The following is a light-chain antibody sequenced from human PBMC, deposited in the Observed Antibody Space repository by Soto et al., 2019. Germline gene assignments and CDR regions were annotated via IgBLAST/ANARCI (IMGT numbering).Light chain of an antibody. CDR1: QSVPKNY. J-gene: IGKJ1*01. V-gene: IGKV3-20*01. CDR3: HQYATSPQT. CDR2: GPS. Sequence: DIVLTQSPGTLSLSPGERATLSCRASQSVPKNYLAWYQQKPGQAPRLLIYGPSSRATGIPDRFSGSGSGTDFPLSISRLEPEDFAVYYCHQYATSPQTFGQGTKVEVK.